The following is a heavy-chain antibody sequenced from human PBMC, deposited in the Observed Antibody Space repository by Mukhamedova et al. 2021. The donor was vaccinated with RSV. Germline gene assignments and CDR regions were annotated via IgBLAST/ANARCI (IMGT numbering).Heavy chain of an antibody. J-gene: IGHJ4*02. Sequence: NAEYMGSSNSAAWNWIRQSPSRGLEWLGRTYYRSKWYNEYAVSVKSRITINPDTSKNQFSLQLNSVTPEDTAVYYCARGTGYYFDYWGQGT. D-gene: IGHD3/OR15-3a*01. CDR1: EYMGSSNSAA. V-gene: IGHV6-1*01. CDR3: ARGTGYYFDY. CDR2: TYYRSKWYN.